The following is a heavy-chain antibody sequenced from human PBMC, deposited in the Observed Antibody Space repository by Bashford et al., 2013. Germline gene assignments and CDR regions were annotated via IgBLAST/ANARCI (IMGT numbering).Heavy chain of an antibody. CDR3: AREGQARDGSGTEGSFDI. J-gene: IGHJ3*02. D-gene: IGHD3-10*01. CDR1: GGSISSYY. Sequence: SSETLSLTCTVSGGSISSYYWSWIRQPPGKGLEWIGYIYYSGSTNYNPSLKSRVTISVDTSKNQFSLKLSSVTAADTAVYYCAREGQARDGSGTEGSFDIVGPRDNGHRLL. V-gene: IGHV4-59*01. CDR2: IYYSGST.